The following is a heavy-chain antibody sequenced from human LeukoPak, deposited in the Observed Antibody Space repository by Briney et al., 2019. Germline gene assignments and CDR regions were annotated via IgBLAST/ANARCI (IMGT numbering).Heavy chain of an antibody. CDR3: ARRRDTAMGQYYFDY. CDR1: GYSFTSYW. J-gene: IGHJ4*02. D-gene: IGHD5-18*01. Sequence: GESLKIACKGSGYSFTSYWIGWLRQMPGKGLEWMGIIYPGDSDTRYSPSFQGQVTISADKSISTAYLQWSSLKASDTAMYYCARRRDTAMGQYYFDYWGQGTLVTVSS. V-gene: IGHV5-51*01. CDR2: IYPGDSDT.